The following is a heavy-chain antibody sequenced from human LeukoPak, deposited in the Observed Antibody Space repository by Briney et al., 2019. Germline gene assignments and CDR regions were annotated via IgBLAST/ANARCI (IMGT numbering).Heavy chain of an antibody. CDR3: ARVVDGSGSYDNPDSFDI. CDR1: GFTFSDYY. D-gene: IGHD3-10*01. V-gene: IGHV3-11*01. Sequence: GGSLRLSCAASGFTFSDYYMSWIRQAPGKGLEWVSYISGSGSTIFYADSVKGRFTISRDNAKSSLHLQMNSLRAEDTAVYYCARVVDGSGSYDNPDSFDIWGQGTMVTVSS. CDR2: ISGSGSTI. J-gene: IGHJ3*02.